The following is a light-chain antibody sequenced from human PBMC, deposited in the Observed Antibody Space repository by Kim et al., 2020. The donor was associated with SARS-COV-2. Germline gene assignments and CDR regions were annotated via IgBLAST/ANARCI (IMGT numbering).Light chain of an antibody. CDR2: SAS. Sequence: LSQGERATLACRASHSVRSWYLPWYQQQPGQAPRLLLYSASRRATGIPDRFSLSGSGTDFTLSISRLEPEDFAVYYCQQYGSSPYTFGQGTKLEI. CDR3: QQYGSSPYT. V-gene: IGKV3-20*01. J-gene: IGKJ2*01. CDR1: HSVRSWY.